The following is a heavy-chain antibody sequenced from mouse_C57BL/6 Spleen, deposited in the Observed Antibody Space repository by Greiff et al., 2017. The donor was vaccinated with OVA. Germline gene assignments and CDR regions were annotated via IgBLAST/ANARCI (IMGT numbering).Heavy chain of an antibody. V-gene: IGHV1-26*01. CDR3: AGIYYGNYEGAY. CDR2: INPNNGGT. J-gene: IGHJ3*01. Sequence: VQLQQSGPELVKPGASVKISCKASGYTFTDYYMNWVKQSHGKSLEWIGDINPNNGGTSYNQKFKGKATLTVDKSSSTAYMELRSLTSEDSAVYYCAGIYYGNYEGAYWGQGTLVTVSA. D-gene: IGHD2-1*01. CDR1: GYTFTDYY.